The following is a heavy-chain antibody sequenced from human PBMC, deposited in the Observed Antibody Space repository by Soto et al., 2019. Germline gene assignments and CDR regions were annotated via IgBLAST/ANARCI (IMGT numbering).Heavy chain of an antibody. CDR3: MGGGSIVGAPRGLLAV. V-gene: IGHV4-59*03. J-gene: IGHJ6*04. Sequence: SETLSLTCTVSAGCISSYYWTWIRQPPGKGLEWLGCICNRGTTNYNPSLKSRVTISIDTPKNQFSLQLSSVTAADTAFYYCMGGGSIVGAPRGLLAVSGKGSTVTVSS. CDR2: ICNRGTT. D-gene: IGHD3-10*01. CDR1: AGCISSYY.